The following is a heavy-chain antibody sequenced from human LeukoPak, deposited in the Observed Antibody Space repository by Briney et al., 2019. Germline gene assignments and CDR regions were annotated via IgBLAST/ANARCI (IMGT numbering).Heavy chain of an antibody. J-gene: IGHJ3*02. CDR1: GFTFSISW. D-gene: IGHD6-19*01. CDR3: ARYSSGWYAFDI. CDR2: IKQGGSEK. Sequence: GGSLRLSCAASGFTFSISWMSWVRQAPGKGLEWVANIKQGGSEKDYVDSVKGQFIISRDNAKNSLYLQMNSLRAEDTAVYYCARYSSGWYAFDIWGQGTMVTVSS. V-gene: IGHV3-7*01.